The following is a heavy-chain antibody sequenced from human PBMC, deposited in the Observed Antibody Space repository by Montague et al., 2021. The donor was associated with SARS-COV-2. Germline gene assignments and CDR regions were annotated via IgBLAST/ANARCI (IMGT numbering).Heavy chain of an antibody. J-gene: IGHJ6*02. CDR2: INHSGST. CDR1: GDSISTDNW. D-gene: IGHD3-10*01. Sequence: SETLSLTCVVSGDSISTDNWWTWVRLPPGRGLEWIGEINHSGSTNYNPSLKSRVTISVDTSKNQFSLKLSSVTAADTAVYYRARVRYYGSGTSLGMDVWGQGTTVTVSS. V-gene: IGHV4-4*02. CDR3: ARVRYYGSGTSLGMDV.